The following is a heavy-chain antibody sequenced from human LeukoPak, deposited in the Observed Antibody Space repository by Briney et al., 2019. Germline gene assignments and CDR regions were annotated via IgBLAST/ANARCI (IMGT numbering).Heavy chain of an antibody. CDR2: IYPSDSET. J-gene: IGHJ4*02. CDR1: GYSFTDYR. D-gene: IGHD1-26*01. Sequence: GESLKISCKGSGYSFTDYRIGWVRQMAGKGLEWMGIIYPSDSETTYSPSFQGQVTISADKSISTAYLQWSSLTASDTAMYYCARSVGATPLDYWGQGTPVTVSS. V-gene: IGHV5-51*01. CDR3: ARSVGATPLDY.